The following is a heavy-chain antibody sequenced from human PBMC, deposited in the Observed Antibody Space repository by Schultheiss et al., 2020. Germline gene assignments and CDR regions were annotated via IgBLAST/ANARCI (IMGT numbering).Heavy chain of an antibody. V-gene: IGHV3-23*01. CDR1: GFTFSSYA. CDR2: ISGSGGST. Sequence: GESLKISCAASGFTFSSYAMSWVRQAPGKGLEWVSAISGSGGSTYYADSVKGRFTISRDNSKNTLYLQMNSLRAEDTAVYYCAKDVSGLSSGPDAFDIWGQGTMVTVSS. J-gene: IGHJ3*02. D-gene: IGHD6-19*01. CDR3: AKDVSGLSSGPDAFDI.